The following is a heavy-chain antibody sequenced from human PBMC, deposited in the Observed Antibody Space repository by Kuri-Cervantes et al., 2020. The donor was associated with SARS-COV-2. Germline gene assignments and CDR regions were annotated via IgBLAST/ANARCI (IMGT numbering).Heavy chain of an antibody. CDR1: GYTFTSYG. J-gene: IGHJ4*02. CDR2: IIPIFGTA. V-gene: IGHV1-69*06. CDR3: ATNYDFWSGYIPYYFDY. D-gene: IGHD3-3*01. Sequence: SVKVSCKASGYTFTSYGISWVRQAPGQGLEWMGGIIPIFGTANYAQKFQGRVTITADKSTSTAYMELSSLRSEDTAVYYCATNYDFWSGYIPYYFDYWAREPWSPSPQ.